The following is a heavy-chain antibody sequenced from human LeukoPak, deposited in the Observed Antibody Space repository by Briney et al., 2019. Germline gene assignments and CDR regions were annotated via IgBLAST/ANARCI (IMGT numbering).Heavy chain of an antibody. CDR2: ISSDGSKK. J-gene: IGHJ4*02. CDR1: GFTFSSYA. V-gene: IGHV3-30*01. Sequence: GGSLRLSCAASGFTFSSYAMHWVRQAPGQGLEWVAVISSDGSKKYYADSVKGRFTSSRDNSKNTLYLQMNSLRREDTAVYYCARDPGPPPRSVAYYFDYWRLGTLVTVSS. D-gene: IGHD4-23*01. CDR3: ARDPGPPPRSVAYYFDY.